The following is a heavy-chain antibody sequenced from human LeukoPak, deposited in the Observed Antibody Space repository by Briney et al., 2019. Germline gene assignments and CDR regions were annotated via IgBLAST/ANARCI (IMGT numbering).Heavy chain of an antibody. CDR3: AKDPRVVTG. J-gene: IGHJ4*02. CDR1: GFTFSSHA. D-gene: IGHD4-23*01. CDR2: ISGSGGST. V-gene: IGHV3-23*01. Sequence: SGGSLRLSCAASGFTFSSHAMSWVRQAPGKGLEWASAISGSGGSTYYADSVKGRFTISRDNSKNTLYLQMNSLRAEDTAVYYCAKDPRVVTGWGQGNLVTVSS.